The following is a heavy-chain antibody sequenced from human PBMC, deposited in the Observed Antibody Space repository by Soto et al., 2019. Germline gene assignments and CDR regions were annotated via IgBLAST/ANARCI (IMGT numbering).Heavy chain of an antibody. D-gene: IGHD6-13*01. V-gene: IGHV1-69*13. Sequence: SVKVSCKASGGTFSSYAISWVRQAPGQGLEWMGGIIPIFGTANYAQKFQGRVTITADESTSTAYMELSSLRSEDTAVYYCAREGVAVAAAANWFDPWGQGTLVTVSS. J-gene: IGHJ5*02. CDR1: GGTFSSYA. CDR2: IIPIFGTA. CDR3: AREGVAVAAAANWFDP.